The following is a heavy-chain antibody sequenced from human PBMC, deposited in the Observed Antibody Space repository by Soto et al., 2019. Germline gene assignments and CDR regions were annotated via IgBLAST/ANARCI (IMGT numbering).Heavy chain of an antibody. Sequence: GNTSETLSLTCTVSGGSISSYYWSWIRQPPGKGLEWIGYIYYSGSTNYNPSLKSRVTISVDTSKNQFSLKLSSVTAADTAVYYCARDRLVGATRRGFDYWGQGTLVTVSS. V-gene: IGHV4-59*01. CDR3: ARDRLVGATRRGFDY. J-gene: IGHJ4*02. CDR1: GGSISSYY. CDR2: IYYSGST. D-gene: IGHD1-26*01.